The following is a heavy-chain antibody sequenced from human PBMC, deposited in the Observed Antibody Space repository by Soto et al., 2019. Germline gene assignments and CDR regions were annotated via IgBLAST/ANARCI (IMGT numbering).Heavy chain of an antibody. J-gene: IGHJ5*02. D-gene: IGHD2-15*01. CDR2: IYYSGTT. CDR3: ARLYCSGGSCYHGNWFDP. Sequence: SETLSLTCTVSGGSISNYYWTWIRQPPGKGLEWIGYIYYSGTTNYNPSLKSRVTISVDTSKNQFSLKLSSVTAADTAVYYCARLYCSGGSCYHGNWFDPWGQGTLVTVSS. V-gene: IGHV4-59*01. CDR1: GGSISNYY.